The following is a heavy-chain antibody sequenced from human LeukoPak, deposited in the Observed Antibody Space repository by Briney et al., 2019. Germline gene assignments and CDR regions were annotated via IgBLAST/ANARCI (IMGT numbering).Heavy chain of an antibody. CDR1: GFTFSSYG. V-gene: IGHV3-30*18. CDR2: ISYDGSNK. D-gene: IGHD3-22*01. Sequence: GGSLRLSCAASGFTFSSYGMHWVRQAPGKGLEWVAVISYDGSNKYYADSVKGRFTISRDNSKNTLYLQMNSLRAEDTAVYYCANGYYYDSTDYWGQGTLVTVSS. J-gene: IGHJ4*02. CDR3: ANGYYYDSTDY.